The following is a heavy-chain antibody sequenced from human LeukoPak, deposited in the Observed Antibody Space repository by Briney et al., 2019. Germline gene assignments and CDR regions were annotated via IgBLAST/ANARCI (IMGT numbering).Heavy chain of an antibody. Sequence: GGSLRLSCAASGFTFSSYSMNWVRQAPGKGLEWVSYISSSSSTIYYADSVKGRFTISRDNAKNSLDLQMNSLRAEDTAVYYCAVTWGRSGGAFDIWGQGTMVTVSS. V-gene: IGHV3-48*04. J-gene: IGHJ3*02. CDR2: ISSSSSTI. CDR3: AVTWGRSGGAFDI. D-gene: IGHD2-15*01. CDR1: GFTFSSYS.